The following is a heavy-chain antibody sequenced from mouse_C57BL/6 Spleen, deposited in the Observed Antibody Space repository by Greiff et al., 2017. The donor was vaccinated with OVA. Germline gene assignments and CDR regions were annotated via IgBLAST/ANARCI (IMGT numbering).Heavy chain of an antibody. V-gene: IGHV1-26*01. CDR2: INPNNGGT. Sequence: EVQLQQSGPELVKPGASVKISCKASGYTFTDYYMNWVKQSHGKSLEWIGDINPNNGGTSYNQKFKGKATLTVDKSSSTAYMELRSLTSEDSAVYYCARGGFHLYFDYWGQGTTLTVSS. J-gene: IGHJ2*01. CDR1: GYTFTDYY. CDR3: ARGGFHLYFDY.